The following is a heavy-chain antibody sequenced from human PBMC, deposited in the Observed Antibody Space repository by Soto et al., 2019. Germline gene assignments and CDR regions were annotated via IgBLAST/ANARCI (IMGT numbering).Heavy chain of an antibody. Sequence: QVQLQESGPRLVKPSQTLSLTCTVSGGPISSGDYYWSWIRHHPGKGQEWNGNINFGGWTYYNPSVQRRLSTSVNTSKNQCSLRLWSVTAADTAVYYCARDGRNWEWPPRDNGWDVWGQGTTLTVSS. V-gene: IGHV4-31*03. D-gene: IGHD3-3*01. CDR1: GGPISSGDYY. CDR3: ARDGRNWEWPPRDNGWDV. J-gene: IGHJ6*02. CDR2: INFGGWT.